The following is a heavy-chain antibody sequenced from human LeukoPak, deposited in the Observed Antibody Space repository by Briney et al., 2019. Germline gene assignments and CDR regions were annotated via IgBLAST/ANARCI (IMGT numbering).Heavy chain of an antibody. D-gene: IGHD6-13*01. J-gene: IGHJ4*02. CDR3: ARDHSSSSEDY. Sequence: SETLSLTCTVSGGSISSSTYYWGWIRQPPGKGLEWIGYIYYSGSTYYNPSLKSRVTISVDTSKNQFSLKLSSVTAADTAVYYCARDHSSSSEDYWGQGTLVTVSS. V-gene: IGHV4-39*07. CDR2: IYYSGST. CDR1: GGSISSSTYY.